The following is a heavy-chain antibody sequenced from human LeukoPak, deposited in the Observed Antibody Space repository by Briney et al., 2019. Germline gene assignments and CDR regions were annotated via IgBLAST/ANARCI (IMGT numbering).Heavy chain of an antibody. V-gene: IGHV3-21*01. CDR3: ARDLVLSRSVGASEKVDY. J-gene: IGHJ4*02. CDR2: ISTSGDYI. CDR1: GFTFSSYS. Sequence: GGSLTLSCAASGFTFSSYSMNWVRQAPGKGLEWVSSISTSGDYIYYADSVKGRFTMSRDNAKNSPYLQMDSLRAEDTAGYYCARDLVLSRSVGASEKVDYWGQGNLVTVSS. D-gene: IGHD1-26*01.